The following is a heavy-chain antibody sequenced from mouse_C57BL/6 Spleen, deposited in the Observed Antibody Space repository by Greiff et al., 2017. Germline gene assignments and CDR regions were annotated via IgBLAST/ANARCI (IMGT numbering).Heavy chain of an antibody. CDR1: GYAFSSYW. CDR3: ARGWLLGGYYAMDY. D-gene: IGHD2-3*01. V-gene: IGHV1-80*01. Sequence: QVQLKQSGAELVKPGASVKISCKASGYAFSSYWMNWVKQRPGKGLEWIGQIYPGDGDTNYNGKFKGKATLTADKSSSTAYMQLSSLTSEDSAVYFCARGWLLGGYYAMDYWGQGTSVTVSS. CDR2: IYPGDGDT. J-gene: IGHJ4*01.